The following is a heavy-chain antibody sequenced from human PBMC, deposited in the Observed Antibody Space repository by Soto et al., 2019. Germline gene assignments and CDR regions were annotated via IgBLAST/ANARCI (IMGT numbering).Heavy chain of an antibody. V-gene: IGHV1-46*01. CDR3: ARDPERPIVGATGVLGA. CDR1: GYTFTSYY. CDR2: INPSGGST. J-gene: IGHJ5*02. D-gene: IGHD1-26*01. Sequence: ASVKVSCKASGYTFTSYYMHWVRQAPGQGLEWMGIINPSGGSTSYAQKFQGRVTMTRDTSTSTVYMELSSLRSEDTAVYYCARDPERPIVGATGVLGAWGQGTLVTVSS.